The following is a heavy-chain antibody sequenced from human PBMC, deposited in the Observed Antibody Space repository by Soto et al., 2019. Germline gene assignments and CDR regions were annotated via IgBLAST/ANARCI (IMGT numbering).Heavy chain of an antibody. CDR2: IIPIFGTA. CDR1: GGTFSSYA. Sequence: GASVKVSCKASGGTFSSYAISWVRQAPGQGLEWMGGIIPIFGTANYAQKFQGRVTITADESTSTAYMELSSLRSEDTAVYYCARGREFTYYYYGMDVWGQRTTVTGSS. J-gene: IGHJ6*02. D-gene: IGHD3-10*01. V-gene: IGHV1-69*13. CDR3: ARGREFTYYYYGMDV.